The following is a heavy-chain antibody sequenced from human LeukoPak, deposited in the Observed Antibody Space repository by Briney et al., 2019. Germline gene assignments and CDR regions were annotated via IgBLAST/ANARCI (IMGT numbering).Heavy chain of an antibody. CDR1: GVTFSSYS. D-gene: IGHD6-6*01. Sequence: KPGGSLRLSCAASGVTFSSYSMNWVRQAPGKGVEWVDSISTSISYIYYADSVTGRFTISRDNPNNSLYLQMNPLSAEDTAVYYCARGPLAARRDFDYWGQGTLLTVSS. V-gene: IGHV3-21*01. CDR3: ARGPLAARRDFDY. J-gene: IGHJ4*02. CDR2: ISTSISYI.